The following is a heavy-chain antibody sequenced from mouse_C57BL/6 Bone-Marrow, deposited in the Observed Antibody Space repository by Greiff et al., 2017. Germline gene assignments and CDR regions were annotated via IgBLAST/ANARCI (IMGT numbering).Heavy chain of an antibody. V-gene: IGHV1-72*01. CDR1: GYTFPSYW. D-gene: IGHD2-4*01. CDR2: LDPNRGGT. Sequence: VQLQQPGAELVKPGASVKLSCKASGYTFPSYWMHWVKQRPGRGLEWIGRLDPNRGGTKYTEKFKSKATLTVDKPSGPAYMQLSSLTSEDSAVYDCARWRRLRGGFAYWGQGTLVTVSA. J-gene: IGHJ3*01. CDR3: ARWRRLRGGFAY.